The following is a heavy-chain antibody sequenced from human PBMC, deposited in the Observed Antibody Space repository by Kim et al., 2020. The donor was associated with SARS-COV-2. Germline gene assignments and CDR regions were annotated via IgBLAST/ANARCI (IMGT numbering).Heavy chain of an antibody. J-gene: IGHJ6*02. CDR2: ISYDGSNK. Sequence: GGSLRLSCAASGFTFSSYAMHWVRQAPGKGLEWVAVISYDGSNKYYADSVKGRFTISRNNSKNTLYRQMNRRRTEDTDVYDCARGVHTGPAGIIDGMDVWGQGTTVTVSS. CDR1: GFTFSSYA. V-gene: IGHV3-30*04. CDR3: ARGVHTGPAGIIDGMDV. D-gene: IGHD1-1*01.